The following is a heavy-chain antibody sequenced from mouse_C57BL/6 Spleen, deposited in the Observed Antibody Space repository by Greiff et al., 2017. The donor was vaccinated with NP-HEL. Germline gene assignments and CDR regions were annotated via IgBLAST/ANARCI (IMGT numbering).Heavy chain of an antibody. Sequence: QVQLQQSGAELVKPGASVKMSCKASGYTFTSYWITWVKQRPGQGLEWIGDIYPGSGSTNYNEKFKSKATLTVDTSSSTAYMQLSSLTSEDSAVYYCAIDYDGSRRYFDYWGQGTTLTVSS. J-gene: IGHJ2*01. CDR2: IYPGSGST. CDR3: AIDYDGSRRYFDY. D-gene: IGHD1-1*01. V-gene: IGHV1-55*01. CDR1: GYTFTSYW.